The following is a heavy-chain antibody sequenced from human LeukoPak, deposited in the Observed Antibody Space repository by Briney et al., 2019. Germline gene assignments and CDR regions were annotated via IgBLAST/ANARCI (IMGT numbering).Heavy chain of an antibody. CDR3: ARGPEYFPDY. J-gene: IGHJ4*02. CDR1: VCTFSSYA. D-gene: IGHD3-9*01. Sequence: ASVKVSCKASVCTFSSYAISWVRQAPGQGLEWMGRIIPIIGIANYAQKFKGRVTMTADKSTSTAYRELSSLRSEDTAVYYCARGPEYFPDYWGQGTLVTVSS. V-gene: IGHV1-69*04. CDR2: IIPIIGIA.